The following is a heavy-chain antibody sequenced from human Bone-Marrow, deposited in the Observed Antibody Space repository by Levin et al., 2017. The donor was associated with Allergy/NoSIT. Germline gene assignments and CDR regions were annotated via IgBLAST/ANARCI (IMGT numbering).Heavy chain of an antibody. Sequence: SGPTLVKPTQTLTLTCTFSGFSLNTDGVGVSWIRQPPGKALEWLGLIYWDDDKRYSPSLKSRLTITKDPSKDQVFLTMTNVDPVDTAAYFCAHSGTAAADYYMDVWGKGTTVTVSS. V-gene: IGHV2-5*02. J-gene: IGHJ6*03. CDR1: GFSLNTDGVG. D-gene: IGHD2-2*01. CDR3: AHSGTAAADYYMDV. CDR2: IYWDDDK.